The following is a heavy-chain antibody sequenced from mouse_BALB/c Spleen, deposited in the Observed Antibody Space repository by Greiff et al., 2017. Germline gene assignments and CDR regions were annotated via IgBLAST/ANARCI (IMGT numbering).Heavy chain of an antibody. CDR1: GFNIKDTY. J-gene: IGHJ3*01. CDR2: IDPANGNT. V-gene: IGHV14-3*02. Sequence: EVQLQQSGAELVKPGASVKLSCTASGFNIKDTYMHWVKQRPEQGLEWIGRIDPANGNTKYDPKFQGKATITADTSSNTAYLQLSSLTSEDTAVYYCARGDDYDGFAYWGQGTLVTVSA. CDR3: ARGDDYDGFAY. D-gene: IGHD2-4*01.